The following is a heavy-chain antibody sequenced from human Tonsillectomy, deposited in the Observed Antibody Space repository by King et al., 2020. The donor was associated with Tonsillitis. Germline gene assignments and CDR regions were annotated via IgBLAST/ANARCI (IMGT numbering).Heavy chain of an antibody. CDR3: ARFNFYDYGMDG. CDR1: GGSISSYY. J-gene: IGHJ6*02. V-gene: IGHV4-59*01. CDR2: IYYSGST. Sequence: QLQESGPGLVKPSETLSLTCTVSGGSISSYYWSWFRQPPGKGLEWVGYIYYSGSTNYNPSLKSRVTISVDTSKNQFSLKLSSVTAADTAVYYCARFNFYDYGMDGWGQGTTVTVSS.